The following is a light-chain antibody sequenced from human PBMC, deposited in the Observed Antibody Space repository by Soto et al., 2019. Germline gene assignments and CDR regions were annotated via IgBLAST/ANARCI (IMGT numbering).Light chain of an antibody. Sequence: ERVLSHSPGTMSLSPGERATLSCRASQSVSSSYLAWYQQKPGQAPRLLIYDASSRATGIPARFSGSGSGTDFTLTIISLEPEDFAVYYCQQRSSWPSLTFGGGTKVDIK. V-gene: IGKV3D-20*02. CDR2: DAS. J-gene: IGKJ4*01. CDR3: QQRSSWPSLT. CDR1: QSVSSSY.